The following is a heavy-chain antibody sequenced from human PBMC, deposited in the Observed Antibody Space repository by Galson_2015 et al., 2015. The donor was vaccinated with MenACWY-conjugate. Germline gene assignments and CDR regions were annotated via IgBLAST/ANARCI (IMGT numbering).Heavy chain of an antibody. Sequence: SLRISCAASGFTFSTYWMHWVRQAPGKGLVWVSRINSDGRSTSYADSVKGRFTISRDNAKNTLYLQMNGLRAEDTAVYYCARLGGNYRTTSHFDYWGQGTLVTVSS. J-gene: IGHJ4*02. D-gene: IGHD1-26*01. CDR3: ARLGGNYRTTSHFDY. CDR2: INSDGRST. CDR1: GFTFSTYW. V-gene: IGHV3-74*01.